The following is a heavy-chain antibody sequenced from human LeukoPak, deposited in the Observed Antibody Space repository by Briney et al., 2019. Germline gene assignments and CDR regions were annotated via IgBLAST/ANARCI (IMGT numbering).Heavy chain of an antibody. CDR3: ARDPSAWGGWYL. CDR2: IYSSGST. J-gene: IGHJ5*02. Sequence: SQSLSLTCTVSGGSISSGDYYWSWIRQPAGKGLVWIGRIYSSGSTNYNPSLKSRVTMSADTSKNQFSLKLISVTAADTAVYYCARDPSAWGGWYLWGQGTLVTVSS. D-gene: IGHD6-19*01. CDR1: GGSISSGDYY. V-gene: IGHV4-61*02.